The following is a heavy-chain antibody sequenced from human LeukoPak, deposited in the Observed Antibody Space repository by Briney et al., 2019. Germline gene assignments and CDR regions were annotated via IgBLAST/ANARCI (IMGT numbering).Heavy chain of an antibody. Sequence: SGTLSLTCGVSGGSISNTNWWSWVRQPPGQGLEWIGEISLTGLTHYNPSLESRVTVSLDKSKNQLSLNLTSVTAADSAVYYCSRENGAFSPFGYWGQGTLVTVLS. CDR2: ISLTGLT. CDR1: GGSISNTNW. J-gene: IGHJ4*02. V-gene: IGHV4-4*02. D-gene: IGHD2-8*01. CDR3: SRENGAFSPFGY.